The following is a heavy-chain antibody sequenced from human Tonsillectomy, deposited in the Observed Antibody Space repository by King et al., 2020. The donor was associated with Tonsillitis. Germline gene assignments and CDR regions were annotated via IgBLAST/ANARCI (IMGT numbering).Heavy chain of an antibody. CDR3: AKDLKGKDYYGMDV. Sequence: VQLVESGGGVVQPGRSLRLSCAASGFTFSSYGMHWVRQAPGKGLEWVAVISYDGSNKYYADSVKGRFTISRDNSKNTLYLQMNSLRAEDTAVYYCAKDLKGKDYYGMDVWGHGTTVTVSS. V-gene: IGHV3-30*18. CDR2: ISYDGSNK. J-gene: IGHJ6*02. CDR1: GFTFSSYG.